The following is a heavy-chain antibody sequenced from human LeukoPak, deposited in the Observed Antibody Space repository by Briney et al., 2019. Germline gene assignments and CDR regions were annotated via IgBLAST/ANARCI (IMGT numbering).Heavy chain of an antibody. J-gene: IGHJ3*02. CDR3: ARYGLSGLSEINAFDI. D-gene: IGHD2-2*01. V-gene: IGHV4-38-2*01. CDR2: LYYTGST. Sequence: GSLRLSCAASGFTFSDYYMSWIRQAPGKGLEWIGSLYYTGSTYYSPSLKSRVTISLHTPKNQFSLRLTSVTAADTAVYYCARYGLSGLSEINAFDIWGQGTMVTVSS. CDR1: GFTFSDYY.